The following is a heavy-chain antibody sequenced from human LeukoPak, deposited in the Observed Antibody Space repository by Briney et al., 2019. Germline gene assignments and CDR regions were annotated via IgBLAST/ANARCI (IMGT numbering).Heavy chain of an antibody. Sequence: SETLSLTCTVSGDSISSSSSYWGWIRRPPGKGLEWVGSIYYSGNTYYNPSLKSRVTISVDTSKNQFSLILTSVTAADTAVYYCARQTGAGLFILPGGQGTLVTVSS. J-gene: IGHJ4*02. D-gene: IGHD3-3*01. V-gene: IGHV4-39*01. CDR1: GDSISSSSSY. CDR3: ARQTGAGLFILP. CDR2: IYYSGNT.